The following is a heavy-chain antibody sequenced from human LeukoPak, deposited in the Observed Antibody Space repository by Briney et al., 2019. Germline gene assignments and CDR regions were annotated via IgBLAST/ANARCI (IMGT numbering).Heavy chain of an antibody. V-gene: IGHV4-34*01. Sequence: MTSETLSLTCAVYGVSFSGYYWSWIRQPPGKGLEWIGEINYSGSTYYNPSLKSRVTISVDRSKNQFSLKLSSVTAADTAVYYCARGPSSSSWYYYYYGMDVWGQGTTVTVSS. CDR2: INYSGST. CDR3: ARGPSSSSWYYYYYGMDV. J-gene: IGHJ6*02. CDR1: GVSFSGYY. D-gene: IGHD6-13*01.